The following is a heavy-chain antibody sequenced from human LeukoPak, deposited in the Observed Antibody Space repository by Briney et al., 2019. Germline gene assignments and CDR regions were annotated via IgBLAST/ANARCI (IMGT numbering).Heavy chain of an antibody. CDR2: IRYDGSNK. CDR3: AKDRSMVRGVSIRFRRSGTMDV. V-gene: IGHV3-30*02. J-gene: IGHJ6*03. Sequence: PGGSLRLSCAASGFIFSSYGMHWVRQAPGKGLEWVAFIRYDGSNKYYADSVKGRFTISRDNSENMLYLQMNSLRAEDTAVYYCAKDRSMVRGVSIRFRRSGTMDVWGKGTTVTISS. D-gene: IGHD3-10*01. CDR1: GFIFSSYG.